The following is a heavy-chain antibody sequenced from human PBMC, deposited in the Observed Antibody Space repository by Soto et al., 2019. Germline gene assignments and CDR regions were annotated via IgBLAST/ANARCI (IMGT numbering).Heavy chain of an antibody. CDR1: GFSLSTSRVG. Sequence: ESGPTLVNPTQTLTLTCTFSGFSLSTSRVGVGWIRQPPGKALEWLALIYWDDDKRYSPSLKSRLTITKDTSKNQVVLTMTNMDPVDTATYYCAHSRGPWSIAAVNYFDYWGQGTLVTVSS. J-gene: IGHJ4*02. CDR2: IYWDDDK. D-gene: IGHD6-6*01. CDR3: AHSRGPWSIAAVNYFDY. V-gene: IGHV2-5*02.